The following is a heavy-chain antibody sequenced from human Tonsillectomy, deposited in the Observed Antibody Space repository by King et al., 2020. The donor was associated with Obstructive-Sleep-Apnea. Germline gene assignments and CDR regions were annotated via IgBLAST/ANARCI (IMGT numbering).Heavy chain of an antibody. V-gene: IGHV3-30*18. CDR2: MSYDGRNN. CDR1: GFTASRYV. J-gene: IGHJ4*02. CDR3: AKGASGFGDFDY. D-gene: IGHD3-10*01. Sequence: VQLQESGGGVVQPGRSLRLSCAASGFTASRYVMHWVRQAPGKGLEWVAGMSYDGRNNNYADSVKGRFTTARDKSKNTRYLQMNSLRAEDTAVCYCAKGASGFGDFDYWGQGTLVTVPS.